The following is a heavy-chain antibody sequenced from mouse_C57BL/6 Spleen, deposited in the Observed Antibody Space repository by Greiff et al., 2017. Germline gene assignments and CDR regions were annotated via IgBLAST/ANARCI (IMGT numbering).Heavy chain of an antibody. Sequence: QVQLQQPGAELVKPGASVKLSCKASGYTFTSYWMHWVKQRPGRGLEWIGRIDPNSGGTKYDEKFKSKATLTVDKPSSTAYMQISSLTSEDSAVYYCARWLLRAMDYWGQGTSVTVSS. J-gene: IGHJ4*01. V-gene: IGHV1-72*01. CDR1: GYTFTSYW. D-gene: IGHD2-3*01. CDR3: ARWLLRAMDY. CDR2: IDPNSGGT.